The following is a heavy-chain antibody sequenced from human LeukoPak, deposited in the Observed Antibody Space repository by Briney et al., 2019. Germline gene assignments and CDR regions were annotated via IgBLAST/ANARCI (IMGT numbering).Heavy chain of an antibody. Sequence: SVKVSCKASGYIFSDYYMHWVRQAPGQGLEWMGGIIPIFGTANYAQKFQGRVTITADESTSTAYMELSSLRSEDTAVYYCARAPSRLTMVRGVIWGEVDYWGQGTLVTVSS. CDR1: GYIFSDYY. D-gene: IGHD3-10*01. CDR2: IIPIFGTA. J-gene: IGHJ4*02. V-gene: IGHV1-69*13. CDR3: ARAPSRLTMVRGVIWGEVDY.